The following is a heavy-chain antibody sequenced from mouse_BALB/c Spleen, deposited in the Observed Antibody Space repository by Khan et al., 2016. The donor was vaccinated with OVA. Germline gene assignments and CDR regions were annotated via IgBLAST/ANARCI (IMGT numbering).Heavy chain of an antibody. CDR1: GYSITSGYA. Sequence: EVQLVESGPGLVKPSQSLSLTCTVTGYSITSGYAWNWIRQFPGNKLEWMCYISYSGVTSYTPSLKSRISITRDTSKNQFFLQLNSVTTEDTATYYCARGNYYGYYFDYWGQGTTLTVSS. V-gene: IGHV3-2*02. J-gene: IGHJ2*01. CDR2: ISYSGVT. D-gene: IGHD1-1*01. CDR3: ARGNYYGYYFDY.